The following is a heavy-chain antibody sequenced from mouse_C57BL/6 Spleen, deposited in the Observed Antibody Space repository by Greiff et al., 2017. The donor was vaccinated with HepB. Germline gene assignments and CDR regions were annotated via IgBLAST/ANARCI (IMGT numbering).Heavy chain of an antibody. CDR3: ARSHGSSPFDD. CDR1: GYAFSSSW. J-gene: IGHJ2*01. CDR2: IYPGDGDT. V-gene: IGHV1-82*01. Sequence: VQLQQSGPELVKPGASVKISCTASGYAFSSSWMNWVKQRPGKGLEWIGRIYPGDGDTNYNGKFKGKATLTADKSSSTAYMQLSSLTSEDSAVYFCARSHGSSPFDDWGQGTTLTVSS. D-gene: IGHD1-1*01.